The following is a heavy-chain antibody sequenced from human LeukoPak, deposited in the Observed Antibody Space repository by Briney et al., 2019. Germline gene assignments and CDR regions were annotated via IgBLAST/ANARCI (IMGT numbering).Heavy chain of an antibody. J-gene: IGHJ6*03. Sequence: SVKVSCKASGGTFSSYAISWVRQAPGQGLEWMGGIIPIFGTANYAQKFQGRVTITADKSTSTAYMELSSLRSEDTAVYYCASRGYCSSTSCYGYYYYYMDVWGKGTTVTVSS. V-gene: IGHV1-69*06. CDR2: IIPIFGTA. CDR3: ASRGYCSSTSCYGYYYYYMDV. D-gene: IGHD2-2*01. CDR1: GGTFSSYA.